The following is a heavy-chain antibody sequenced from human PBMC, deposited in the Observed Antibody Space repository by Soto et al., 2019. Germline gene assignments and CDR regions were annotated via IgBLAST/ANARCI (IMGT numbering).Heavy chain of an antibody. J-gene: IGHJ4*02. CDR1: GGTFRSSSSYA. V-gene: IGHV1-69*06. D-gene: IGHD6-25*01. Sequence: QVQLVQSGAEVKKPGSSVKVSCEASGGTFRSSSSYALSWVRQAPGQGLEWMGGIIPIFGSVNYAQQFQGRVTISADTSTNTAYMELSSLRSEDTAVYYCATERVAAGPLDYWGQGTLVTVSS. CDR3: ATERVAAGPLDY. CDR2: IIPIFGSV.